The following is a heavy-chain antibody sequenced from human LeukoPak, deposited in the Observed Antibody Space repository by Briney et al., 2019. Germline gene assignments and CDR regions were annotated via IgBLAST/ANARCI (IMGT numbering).Heavy chain of an antibody. Sequence: ASVTVSCKASGYTFTGYYMHWVRQAPGQGLEWMGWINPNSGGTNYAQKFQGRVTMTTDTSTSTAYMELRSLRSDDTAVYYCARVRWAYYYYMDVWGKGTTVTISS. D-gene: IGHD3-16*01. CDR3: ARVRWAYYYYMDV. V-gene: IGHV1-2*02. CDR2: INPNSGGT. J-gene: IGHJ6*03. CDR1: GYTFTGYY.